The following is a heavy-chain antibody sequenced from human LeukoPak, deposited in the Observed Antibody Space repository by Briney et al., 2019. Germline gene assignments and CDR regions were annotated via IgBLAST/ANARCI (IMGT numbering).Heavy chain of an antibody. CDR3: AREPPPYSSGWPIFDY. Sequence: GASVKVSCKASGYTFTGYYMHWVRQAPGQGLECMGWISGYNGSTKYAQKFQGRVTMTTDTSTSTAYMELRSLRSDDTAVYYCAREPPPYSSGWPIFDYWGQGTLVTVSS. V-gene: IGHV1-18*04. CDR1: GYTFTGYY. CDR2: ISGYNGST. J-gene: IGHJ4*02. D-gene: IGHD6-19*01.